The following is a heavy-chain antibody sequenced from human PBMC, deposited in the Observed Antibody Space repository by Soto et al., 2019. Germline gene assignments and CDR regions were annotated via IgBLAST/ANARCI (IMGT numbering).Heavy chain of an antibody. CDR1: AVTFSSYA. CDR2: IVPIFGPA. D-gene: IGHD6-13*01. Sequence: SVKVSCKTSAVTFSSYAFNWVRQAPGQGLEWMGGIVPIFGPANYAQRFQGRVTITADGSTSTAYMELSSLRSEVTAVYYCATDLGGHPQHLLSRLYGMNVWGQGTTVTVSS. J-gene: IGHJ6*02. CDR3: ATDLGGHPQHLLSRLYGMNV. V-gene: IGHV1-69*13.